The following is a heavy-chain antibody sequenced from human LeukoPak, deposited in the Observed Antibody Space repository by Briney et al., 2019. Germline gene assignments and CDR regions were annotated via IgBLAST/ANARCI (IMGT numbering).Heavy chain of an antibody. CDR2: ISSSGSDA. V-gene: IGHV3-21*06. D-gene: IGHD1-26*01. J-gene: IGHJ4*02. CDR3: ARLMGGSFAGSDF. Sequence: PGGSLRLSCAASGFTFSSHNMNWVRQAPGKGLEWVASISSSGSDAYYGDSVKGRFSISRDNANNLVYLQLNSLTAEDTAVYYCARLMGGSFAGSDFWGQGTLVTVSS. CDR1: GFTFSSHN.